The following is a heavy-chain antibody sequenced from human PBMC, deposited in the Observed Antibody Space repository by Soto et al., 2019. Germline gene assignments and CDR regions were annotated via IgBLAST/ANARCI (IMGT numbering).Heavy chain of an antibody. V-gene: IGHV3-23*01. CDR3: AKDRYSHGNWFDS. Sequence: GGSLRLSCAASGFTFSSYAMNWVRQAPGKGLEWVSVISGSGDNTYYADSVKGRFTISRDNSKNTLYLQMNSLRAEDTAVYYCAKDRYSHGNWFDSWGKGILVTVPS. CDR1: GFTFSSYA. D-gene: IGHD5-18*01. J-gene: IGHJ5*01. CDR2: ISGSGDNT.